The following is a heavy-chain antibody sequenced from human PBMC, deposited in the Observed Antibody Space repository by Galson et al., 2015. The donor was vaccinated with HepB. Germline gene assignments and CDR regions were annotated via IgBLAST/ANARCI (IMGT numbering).Heavy chain of an antibody. D-gene: IGHD4-17*01. J-gene: IGHJ4*02. CDR1: GFSFSTST. V-gene: IGHV3-48*02. Sequence: LRLSCAASGFSFSTSTMNWVRQAPGKGLEWVSYISSSSTTIYYADSVKGRFSISRGNAKNSLYLQMNGLRDEDTAVYYCARRNDDYGDYHFDYWGQGTLVTVSS. CDR2: ISSSSTTI. CDR3: ARRNDDYGDYHFDY.